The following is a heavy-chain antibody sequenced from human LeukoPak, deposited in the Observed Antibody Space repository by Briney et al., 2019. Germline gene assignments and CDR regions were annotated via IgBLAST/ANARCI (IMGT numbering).Heavy chain of an antibody. CDR1: GGSISSSSYY. V-gene: IGHV4-39*07. CDR2: INHSGST. Sequence: PSETLSLTCTVSGGSISSSSYYWGWIRQPPGKGLEWIGEINHSGSTNYNPSLKSRVTISVDTSKNQFSLKLSSVTAADTAVYYCAREGRSGSGSSGYYYYFDYWGQGTLVTVSS. D-gene: IGHD3-22*01. CDR3: AREGRSGSGSSGYYYYFDY. J-gene: IGHJ4*02.